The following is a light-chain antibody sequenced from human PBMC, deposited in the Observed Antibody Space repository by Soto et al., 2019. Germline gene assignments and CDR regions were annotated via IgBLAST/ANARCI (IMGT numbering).Light chain of an antibody. CDR2: DVT. V-gene: IGLV2-14*01. J-gene: IGLJ2*01. CDR1: SSDVGGYNY. Sequence: QSALTQPASVSGSPGQSVTISCTGTSSDVGGYNYVSWYQHHPGKAPKLIIFDVTNRPSGVSNRFSGSKSVNTASLTISGLQAEDEADYYCSSYTSTSNTPLFGGGTKVTVL. CDR3: SSYTSTSNTPL.